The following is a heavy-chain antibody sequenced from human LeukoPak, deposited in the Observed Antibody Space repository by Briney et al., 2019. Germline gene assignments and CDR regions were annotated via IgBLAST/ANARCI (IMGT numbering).Heavy chain of an antibody. Sequence: GVSLRLSCAASGFTFSSYAMSWVRQAPGKGLEWVSTFTSSGATTYYADSVKGRFTISRDNSKNTLYLQMNSLRAEDTAVYYCAKDGVAPGSGGDYFDYWGQGTLVTVSS. J-gene: IGHJ4*02. V-gene: IGHV3-23*01. CDR1: GFTFSSYA. CDR3: AKDGVAPGSGGDYFDY. CDR2: FTSSGATT. D-gene: IGHD3-10*01.